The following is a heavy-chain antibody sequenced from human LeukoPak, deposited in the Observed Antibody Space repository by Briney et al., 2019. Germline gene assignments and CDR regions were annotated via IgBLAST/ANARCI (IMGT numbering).Heavy chain of an antibody. V-gene: IGHV4-59*01. CDR3: ARDFYVGASDAFDI. D-gene: IGHD1-26*01. Sequence: GSLRLSCAASGFTFSDYYMSWIRQPPGKGLEWIGYIYYSGSTNYNPSLKSRVTISVDTSKNQFSLKLSSVTAADTAVYYCARDFYVGASDAFDIWGQGTMVTVSS. CDR2: IYYSGST. J-gene: IGHJ3*02. CDR1: GFTFSDYY.